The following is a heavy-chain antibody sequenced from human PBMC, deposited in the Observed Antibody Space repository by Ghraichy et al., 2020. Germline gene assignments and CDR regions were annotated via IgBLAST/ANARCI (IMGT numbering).Heavy chain of an antibody. D-gene: IGHD4-17*01. CDR3: ARDSGGFKSLTVTSGWDY. CDR1: GFTYDDFS. Sequence: GSLRLSCAAAGFTYDDFSMIWVRQAPGKGLEWVSLSSWDGIGTYYADSVKGRFTVTRDNSRGSLYLQMNSLRTEDTALYYCARDSGGFKSLTVTSGWDYWGQGTLVTVSS. V-gene: IGHV3-43*01. CDR2: SSWDGIGT. J-gene: IGHJ4*02.